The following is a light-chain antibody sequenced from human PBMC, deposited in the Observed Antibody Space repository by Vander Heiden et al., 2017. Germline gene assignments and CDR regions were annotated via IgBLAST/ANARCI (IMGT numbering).Light chain of an antibody. CDR1: NIGSKS. CDR3: QVWDSSSDHVV. J-gene: IGLJ2*01. CDR2: DDS. Sequence: SYVLTQPPSVSVAPVKTARITCGGNNIGSKSVHWYQQQPGQAPVLVVYDDSDRPSGIPERFSGSNSGNTATLTSSRVEAGDEADYYCQVWDSSSDHVVFGGGTKLTVL. V-gene: IGLV3-21*03.